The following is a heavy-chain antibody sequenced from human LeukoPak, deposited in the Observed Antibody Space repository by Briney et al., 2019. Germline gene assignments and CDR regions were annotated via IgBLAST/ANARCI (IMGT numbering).Heavy chain of an antibody. CDR1: GFAFSSYW. CDR3: ARETAADY. D-gene: IGHD2-2*01. Sequence: GGSLRLSCEASGFAFSSYWASWVRQAPGKGLEWVANINQDGNSQNYVDSVRGRFTISKDNAKNSVYLQMNSLRAEDTAVYYCARETAADYWGQGTLVTVSS. V-gene: IGHV3-7*01. J-gene: IGHJ4*02. CDR2: INQDGNSQ.